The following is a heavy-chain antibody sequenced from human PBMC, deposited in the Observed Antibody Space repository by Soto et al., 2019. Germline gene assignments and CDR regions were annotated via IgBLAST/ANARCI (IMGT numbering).Heavy chain of an antibody. Sequence: SETLSLTCTVSDGAITGYYWSWIRQSPGEGLEWIGYVYNTGSPSYNPSLRSRVTMSVDASTNQFSLILTSVTATDTAVYYCAGERLTGSGYFDYWGQGTLVTVSS. CDR2: VYNTGSP. J-gene: IGHJ4*02. CDR1: DGAITGYY. D-gene: IGHD3-22*01. CDR3: AGERLTGSGYFDY. V-gene: IGHV4-59*01.